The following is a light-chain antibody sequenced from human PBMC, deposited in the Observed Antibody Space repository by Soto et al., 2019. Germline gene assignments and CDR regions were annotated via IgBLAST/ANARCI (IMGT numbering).Light chain of an antibody. CDR2: DAT. CDR1: QSVDIY. Sequence: EIVLTQSPATLSLSPGERATLSCRASQSVDIYLGWYQQKRGQAPRLLIYDATNRATGIPARFSGSGSGTDFTLTISSLEPEDFAVYYCQQCGSSPLTFGGGTKVDIK. J-gene: IGKJ4*01. CDR3: QQCGSSPLT. V-gene: IGKV3-11*01.